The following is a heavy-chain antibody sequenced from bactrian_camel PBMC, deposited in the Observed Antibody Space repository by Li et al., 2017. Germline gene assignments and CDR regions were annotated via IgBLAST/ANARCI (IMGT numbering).Heavy chain of an antibody. V-gene: IGHV3-3*01. J-gene: IGHJ4*01. D-gene: IGHD5*01. Sequence: QLVESGGGSVQPGGTLRLACTQSIRKYCTAWFRQVPGKERELVASMRTSTPITAYYADSVKGRFTISRDNAKNTLYLQMNSLNPEDSGMYYCAAEAFGGCWGTRYTYFGRGTQVTVS. CDR1: IRKYC. CDR2: MRTSTPIT.